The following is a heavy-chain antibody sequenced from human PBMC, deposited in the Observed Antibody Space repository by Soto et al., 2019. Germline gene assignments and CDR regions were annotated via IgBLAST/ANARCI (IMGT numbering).Heavy chain of an antibody. CDR1: GFTFSGFD. V-gene: IGHV3-13*01. CDR2: IGTAGDT. Sequence: LRLSCEASGFTFSGFDMHWVRQPTGKGLERVSSIGTAGDTYYAVSVKGRFTISRDNAKNSLSLQMNSLRAGDMAVYFCAKSQEIGTHFFDSWGQGTQVTVSS. D-gene: IGHD6-13*01. CDR3: AKSQEIGTHFFDS. J-gene: IGHJ4*02.